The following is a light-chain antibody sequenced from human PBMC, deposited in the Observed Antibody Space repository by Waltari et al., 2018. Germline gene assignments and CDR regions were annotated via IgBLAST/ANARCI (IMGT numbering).Light chain of an antibody. CDR3: QNHERLPAM. Sequence: EIVLTQSPGTLSLSPGDRATLPCRASQSASRYLAWYQQKPGQAPRLLIYGASSRATGIPDRFSGSGSGTDFSLTISRLEPEDFAVYYCQNHERLPAMFGQGTKVEIK. CDR2: GAS. V-gene: IGKV3-20*01. CDR1: QSASRY. J-gene: IGKJ1*01.